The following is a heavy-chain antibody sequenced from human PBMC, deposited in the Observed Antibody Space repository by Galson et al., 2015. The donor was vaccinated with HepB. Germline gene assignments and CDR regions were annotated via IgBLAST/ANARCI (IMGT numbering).Heavy chain of an antibody. D-gene: IGHD6-19*01. CDR2: ITPSGDNT. CDR1: GFTFRYYA. V-gene: IGHV3-23*01. J-gene: IGHJ4*02. Sequence: SLRLSCAASGFTFRYYAMSWVRQAPGKGLEWVSAITPSGDNTYSADSMKGRFTISRDNSQNTLFLQMNSLRADDTAIYFCAKVFPEKTDGWYRQALYYVDSWGQGTRVTVSS. CDR3: AKVFPEKTDGWYRQALYYVDS.